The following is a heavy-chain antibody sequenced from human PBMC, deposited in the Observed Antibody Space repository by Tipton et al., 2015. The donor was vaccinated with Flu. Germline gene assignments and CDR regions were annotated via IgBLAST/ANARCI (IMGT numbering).Heavy chain of an antibody. CDR3: GRTLEF. CDR2: IYYSGIA. Sequence: TLSLTCSVSGGSISSGGFYWTWIRHLPGKGLEWIGYIYYSGIAYYNPSLKSRLSISVDKPENQFSLKLSSVTAADTAVYYCGRTLEFWGQGILVTVSS. CDR1: GGSISSGGFY. D-gene: IGHD2/OR15-2a*01. J-gene: IGHJ4*02. V-gene: IGHV4-31*03.